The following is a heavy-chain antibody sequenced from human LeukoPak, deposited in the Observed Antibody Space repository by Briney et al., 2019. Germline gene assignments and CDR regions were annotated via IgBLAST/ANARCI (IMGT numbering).Heavy chain of an antibody. V-gene: IGHV4-30-2*01. D-gene: IGHD4-11*01. Sequence: SETLSLTCAVSGGSISSGGYSWSWIRQPPGQGLEWIGYIYHSGSTYYNPSLKSRVTISVDRTKNQFSLKLSSVTAADTAVYYCARVRTTVTTGPWSAFDIWGQGTMVTVSS. CDR1: GGSISSGGYS. J-gene: IGHJ3*02. CDR3: ARVRTTVTTGPWSAFDI. CDR2: IYHSGST.